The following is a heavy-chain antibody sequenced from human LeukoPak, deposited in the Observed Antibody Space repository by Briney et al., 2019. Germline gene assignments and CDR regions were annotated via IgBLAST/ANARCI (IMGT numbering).Heavy chain of an antibody. CDR2: IYSGGST. V-gene: IGHV3-53*01. CDR1: GFTFSSNY. D-gene: IGHD1-26*01. J-gene: IGHJ3*02. CDR3: AREATNAYSGSYWAFDI. Sequence: GGSLRLSCAASGFTFSSNYMSWGRQAPGKGLEWVSVIYSGGSTYYTDSVKGRFTISRDNSKNTLYLQMNSLRAEDTAVYYCAREATNAYSGSYWAFDIWGQGTMVTVSS.